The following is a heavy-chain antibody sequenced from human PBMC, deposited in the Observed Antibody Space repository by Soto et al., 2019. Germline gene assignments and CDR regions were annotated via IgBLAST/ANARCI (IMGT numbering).Heavy chain of an antibody. CDR3: ASTTVTPGNWFDP. V-gene: IGHV1-69*01. J-gene: IGHJ5*02. Sequence: QVQLVQSGAEVKKPGSSVKVSCKASGGTFSSYAISWVRQAPGQGLEWMGGIIPIFGTANYAQKFQGRVTITADESTRTAYMEVSSLRSEDTAVYNCASTTVTPGNWFDPWGQGTLVTVCS. CDR2: IIPIFGTA. D-gene: IGHD4-17*01. CDR1: GGTFSSYA.